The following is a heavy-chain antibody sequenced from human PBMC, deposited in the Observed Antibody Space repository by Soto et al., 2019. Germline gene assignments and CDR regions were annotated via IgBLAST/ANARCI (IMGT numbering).Heavy chain of an antibody. CDR1: GSTFSSYE. CDR3: AREADSSGYYPYWYFDL. V-gene: IGHV3-48*03. Sequence: PGGSLRLSCAASGSTFSSYEMNWVRQAPGKGLEWVSYISSSGSTIYYADSVKGRFTISRDNAKNSLYLQMNSLRAEDTAVYYCAREADSSGYYPYWYFDLWGRGTLVTVSS. D-gene: IGHD3-22*01. CDR2: ISSSGSTI. J-gene: IGHJ2*01.